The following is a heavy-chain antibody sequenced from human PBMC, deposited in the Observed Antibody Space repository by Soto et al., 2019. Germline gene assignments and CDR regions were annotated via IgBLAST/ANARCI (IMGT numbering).Heavy chain of an antibody. CDR3: ATVSTVTTIGTYYFDY. CDR1: GYTLTELS. V-gene: IGHV1-24*01. CDR2: FDPEDGET. J-gene: IGHJ4*02. Sequence: ASVKVSCKVSGYTLTELSMHWVRQAPGKGLEWMGGFDPEDGETIYAQKFQGRVTMTEDTSTDTAYMELSSLRSEDTAVYYCATVSTVTTIGTYYFDYWGKGTLVTVSS. D-gene: IGHD4-4*01.